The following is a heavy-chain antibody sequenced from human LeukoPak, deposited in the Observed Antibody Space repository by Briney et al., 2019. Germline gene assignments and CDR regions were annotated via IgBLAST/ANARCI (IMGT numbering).Heavy chain of an antibody. CDR2: IYYSGST. CDR3: ARAFSSGWADPFDP. J-gene: IGHJ5*02. CDR1: GGSISSSSYY. Sequence: SETLSLTCTVSGGSISSSSYYWGWIRQPPGKGLEWIGSIYYSGSTYYNPSLKSRVTISVDTSKNQFSLKLGSVTAADTAVYYCARAFSSGWADPFDPWGQGTLVTVSS. D-gene: IGHD6-19*01. V-gene: IGHV4-39*07.